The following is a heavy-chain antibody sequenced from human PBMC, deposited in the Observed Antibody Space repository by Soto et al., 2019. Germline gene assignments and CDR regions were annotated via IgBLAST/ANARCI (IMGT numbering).Heavy chain of an antibody. Sequence: QVQLVQSGAELKKPGASAKVSCKASGYIFTSYGISWVRQAPGQGLEWMAWISVDSGNTNYAQNFQGRVTMTTDTSAGTAHMELRSLRSDDTSVYYWACLNGSGPSYYMDVWGKGTTFIVSS. V-gene: IGHV1-18*01. J-gene: IGHJ6*03. CDR2: ISVDSGNT. D-gene: IGHD3-10*01. CDR3: ACLNGSGPSYYMDV. CDR1: GYIFTSYG.